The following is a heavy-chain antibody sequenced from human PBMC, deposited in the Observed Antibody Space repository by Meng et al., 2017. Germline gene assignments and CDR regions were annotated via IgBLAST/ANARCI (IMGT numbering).Heavy chain of an antibody. CDR2: IYSGGST. Sequence: VQAAGTGGGVIPPGGLRGLSCTASGFSAPTSDMSLVRKAPGKGLEWVSVIYSGGSTYYADSVKGRFSISRDNSKNTLYLQMNSLRAEDTAVYFCARDSSSGWYHNYWGQGTLVTVSS. CDR3: ARDSSSGWYHNY. CDR1: GFSAPTSD. J-gene: IGHJ4*02. D-gene: IGHD6-19*01. V-gene: IGHV3-53*02.